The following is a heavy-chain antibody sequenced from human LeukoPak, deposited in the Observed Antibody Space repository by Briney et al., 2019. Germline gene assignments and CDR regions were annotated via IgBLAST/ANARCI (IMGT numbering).Heavy chain of an antibody. D-gene: IGHD6-6*01. CDR3: ANFSSIAARSRQDRNFDY. J-gene: IGHJ4*02. CDR2: IYHSGST. Sequence: SETLSLTCAVSGGSISSGGYSWSWIRQPPGKGLEWIGYIYHSGSTYYNPSLKSRVTISVDRSKNQFSLKLSSVTAEDTAVYYCANFSSIAARSRQDRNFDYWGQGTLVTVSS. CDR1: GGSISSGGYS. V-gene: IGHV4-30-2*01.